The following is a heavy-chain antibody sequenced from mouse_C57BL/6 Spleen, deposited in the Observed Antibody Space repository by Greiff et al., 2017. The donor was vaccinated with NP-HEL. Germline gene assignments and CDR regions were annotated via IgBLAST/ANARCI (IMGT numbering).Heavy chain of an antibody. V-gene: IGHV1-64*01. Sequence: QVQLKQPGAELVKPGASVKLSCKASGYTFTSYWMHWVKQRPGQGLEWIGMIHPNSGSTNYNEKFKSKATLTVDKSSSTAYMQLSSLTSEDSAVYYCARDYGSSYEVDYWGQGTTLTVSS. CDR3: ARDYGSSYEVDY. D-gene: IGHD1-1*01. J-gene: IGHJ2*01. CDR2: IHPNSGST. CDR1: GYTFTSYW.